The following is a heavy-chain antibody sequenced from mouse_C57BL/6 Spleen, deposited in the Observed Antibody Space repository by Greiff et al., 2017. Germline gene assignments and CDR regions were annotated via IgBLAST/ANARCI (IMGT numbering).Heavy chain of an antibody. CDR1: GYAFSSSW. D-gene: IGHD4-1*01. J-gene: IGHJ2*01. CDR3: ARDLANWHGDY. CDR2: IYPGDGDT. Sequence: VQLQQSVPELVKPGASVKISCKASGYAFSSSWMNWVKQRPGKGLEWIGRIYPGDGDTNYNGKFKGKATLTADKSSSTAYMQLSSLTSEDSAVYVCARDLANWHGDYWGQGTTLTDSS. V-gene: IGHV1-82*01.